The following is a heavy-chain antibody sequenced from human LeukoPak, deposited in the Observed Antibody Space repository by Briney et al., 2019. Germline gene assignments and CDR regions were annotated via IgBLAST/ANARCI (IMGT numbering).Heavy chain of an antibody. CDR3: ARLYYHFFGGSYFYHMDV. CDR2: IYSSGTT. V-gene: IGHV4-4*07. J-gene: IGHJ6*03. CDR1: GASVSSYY. D-gene: IGHD3-3*02. Sequence: SETLSLTCTVSGASVSSYYWTWIRQPAGKGLDWIGRIYSSGTTSYNPSLESRVTISVDKSKSQLSLKLSSVTAADTAVYYCARLYYHFFGGSYFYHMDVWGKGITVTVSS.